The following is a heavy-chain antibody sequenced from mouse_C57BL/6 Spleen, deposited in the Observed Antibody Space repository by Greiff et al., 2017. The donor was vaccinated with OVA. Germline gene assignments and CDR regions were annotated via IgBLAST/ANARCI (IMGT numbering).Heavy chain of an antibody. CDR3: ALPLFDY. D-gene: IGHD5-5*01. CDR1: GFTFSDYG. V-gene: IGHV5-17*01. J-gene: IGHJ2*01. Sequence: EVKLVESGGGLVKPGGSLKLSCAASGFTFSDYGMHWVRQAPEKGLEWVAYISSGSSTIYYADTVKGRFTISRDNAKNTLFLQMTSLRAEDTAMYYCALPLFDYWGQGTTLTVSS. CDR2: ISSGSSTI.